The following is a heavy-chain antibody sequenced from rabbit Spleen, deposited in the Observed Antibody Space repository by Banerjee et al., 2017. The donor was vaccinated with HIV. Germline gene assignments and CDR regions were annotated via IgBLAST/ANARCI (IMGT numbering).Heavy chain of an antibody. CDR2: IYTGDGST. V-gene: IGHV1S40*01. CDR3: ARGDNSGSGYFRSFDL. D-gene: IGHD1-1*01. Sequence: QSLEESGGDLVKPGASLTLTCTASGFSFSSYYYMCWVRQAPGKGLEWIGCIYTGDGSTYYATWVKDRFTISKISSTTVTLQMTSLTAADTATYFCARGDNSGSGYFRSFDLWGPGTLVTVS. CDR1: GFSFSSYYY. J-gene: IGHJ4*01.